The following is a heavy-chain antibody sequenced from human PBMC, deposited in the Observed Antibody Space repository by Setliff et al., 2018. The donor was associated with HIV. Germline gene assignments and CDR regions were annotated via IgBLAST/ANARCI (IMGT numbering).Heavy chain of an antibody. V-gene: IGHV1-69*13. J-gene: IGHJ3*01. CDR3: ARSSRANEALDV. Sequence: SVKVSCKASGGTFSSYAISWVRQAPGQGLEWMGGIIPIFGTANYAQKFQGRVTITADESTSTAYMELSSLRSEDTAVYYCARSSRANEALDVWGQGTMVTVSS. CDR1: GGTFSSYA. CDR2: IIPIFGTA.